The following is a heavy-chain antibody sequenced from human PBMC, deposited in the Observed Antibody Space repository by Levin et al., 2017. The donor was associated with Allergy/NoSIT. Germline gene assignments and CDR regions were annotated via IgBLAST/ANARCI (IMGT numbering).Heavy chain of an antibody. J-gene: IGHJ4*02. Sequence: GGSLRLSCAVSGFAFSNYGMHWVRQAPGKGLEWVAVIWYDGSNKYYADSVKGRFTISRDSSKNTVDLQMNTLRTEDTAVYYCVREALYILTGYYDYWGQGTRVTVSS. D-gene: IGHD3-9*01. CDR1: GFAFSNYG. V-gene: IGHV3-33*08. CDR3: VREALYILTGYYDY. CDR2: IWYDGSNK.